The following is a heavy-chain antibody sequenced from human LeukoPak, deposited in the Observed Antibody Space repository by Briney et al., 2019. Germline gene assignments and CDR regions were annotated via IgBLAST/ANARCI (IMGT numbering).Heavy chain of an antibody. Sequence: SETLSLTCTVSGASISSGNWWSWVRQPPGRGLEWIAEISRTERTSSNPSLKSRATTSLDKSKNQFSLTLSSVTAADTAVYYCVRDCSGGTCYGAFTIWGQGSMVTVSS. D-gene: IGHD2-15*01. J-gene: IGHJ3*02. CDR3: VRDCSGGTCYGAFTI. CDR2: ISRTERT. V-gene: IGHV4-4*02. CDR1: GASISSGNW.